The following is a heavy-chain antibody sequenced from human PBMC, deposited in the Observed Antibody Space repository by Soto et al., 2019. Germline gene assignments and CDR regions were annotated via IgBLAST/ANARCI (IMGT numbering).Heavy chain of an antibody. Sequence: QVQLVQSGAEVKKLGSSVKVSCKASGGTFSSYAISWVRQAPGQGLEWMGGIIPIFGTANYAQKFQGRVTITADESTSTAYMETSSLRSEDTSVYYCARDGLYSSGWYSPFDYWGPGTLVTVSS. D-gene: IGHD6-19*01. CDR2: IIPIFGTA. V-gene: IGHV1-69*12. CDR3: ARDGLYSSGWYSPFDY. CDR1: GGTFSSYA. J-gene: IGHJ4*02.